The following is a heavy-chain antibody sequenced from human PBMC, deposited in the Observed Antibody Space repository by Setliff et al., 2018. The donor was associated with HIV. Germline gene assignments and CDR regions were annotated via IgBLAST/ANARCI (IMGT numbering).Heavy chain of an antibody. CDR2: IKEDGSEK. CDR3: VRGLGSEFDY. J-gene: IGHJ4*02. D-gene: IGHD2-15*01. V-gene: IGHV3-7*03. Sequence: GGSLRLSCAASGFTFSRYWMSWVRQAPGKGLEWVANIKEDGSEKYYVDSVKGRFTISRGNAKNSLYLQMNSLKIEDTAVYYCVRGLGSEFDYWGQGTLVTVSS. CDR1: GFTFSRYW.